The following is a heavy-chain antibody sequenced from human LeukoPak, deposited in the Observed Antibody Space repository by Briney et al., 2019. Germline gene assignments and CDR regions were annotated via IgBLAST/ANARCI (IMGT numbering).Heavy chain of an antibody. Sequence: GGSLRLSCAPLGFPFSTYAMSWVPQPPGKGREWVSAISGSGGSTYYADSVKGRFTISRDNSKNTLYLQMNSLRAEDTAVYYCAKGPYDSSGYRYYYYGMDVWGQGTTVTVSS. J-gene: IGHJ6*02. CDR3: AKGPYDSSGYRYYYYGMDV. V-gene: IGHV3-23*01. CDR2: ISGSGGST. CDR1: GFPFSTYA. D-gene: IGHD3-22*01.